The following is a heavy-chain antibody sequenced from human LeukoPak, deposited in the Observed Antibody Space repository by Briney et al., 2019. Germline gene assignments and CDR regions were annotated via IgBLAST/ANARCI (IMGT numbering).Heavy chain of an antibody. D-gene: IGHD6-19*01. J-gene: IGHJ5*02. CDR2: INPNSGGT. CDR3: ARGGDHSSGWYANWFDP. Sequence: GASVKVSWKASGYPFTGYYMHWVRQAPGQGLEWMGWINPNSGGTNYAQKFQGRVTMTRDTSISTAYMELSRLRSDDTAVYYCARGGDHSSGWYANWFDPWGQGTLVTVSS. V-gene: IGHV1-2*02. CDR1: GYPFTGYY.